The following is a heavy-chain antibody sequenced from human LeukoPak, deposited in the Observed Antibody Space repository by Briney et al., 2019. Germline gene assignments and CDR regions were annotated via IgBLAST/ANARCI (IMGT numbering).Heavy chain of an antibody. J-gene: IGHJ4*02. V-gene: IGHV3-7*03. CDR2: IKQDGGEI. CDR3: ARGDTTVTRHFDY. Sequence: GESLRLSCAASGFTFSNYFMSWIRQAPGKGLEWVANIKQDGGEIYYVDSVKGRFTISRDNAKNSVSLQMNSLRAEDTAIYYCARGDTTVTRHFDYWGQGTLVTVSS. D-gene: IGHD4-17*01. CDR1: GFTFSNYF.